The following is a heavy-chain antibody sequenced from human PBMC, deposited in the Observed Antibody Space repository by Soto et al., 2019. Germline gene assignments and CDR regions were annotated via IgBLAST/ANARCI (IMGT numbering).Heavy chain of an antibody. Sequence: PSETLSLTCTVSGGSISSGGYYWSWIRQHPGKGLEWIGYIYYSGSTYYNPSLKSRVTISVDTSKNQFSLKLSSVTAADTAVYYCARESRSYYFDYWGQGTLVTVSS. J-gene: IGHJ4*02. D-gene: IGHD2-2*01. CDR1: GGSISSGGYY. CDR3: ARESRSYYFDY. CDR2: IYYSGST. V-gene: IGHV4-31*03.